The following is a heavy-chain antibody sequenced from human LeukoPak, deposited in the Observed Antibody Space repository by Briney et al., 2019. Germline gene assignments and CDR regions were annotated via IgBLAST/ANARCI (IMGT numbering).Heavy chain of an antibody. CDR1: GFTFSSYG. Sequence: PGGSLRLSCAASGFTFSSYGMHWVRQAPGKGLEWVAVMWYDGSNKYYADSVKGRFTISRDNSKNTLYLQMNSLRAEDTAVYYCARVGEMATKYYYYGMDVWGQGTTVTVSS. D-gene: IGHD5-12*01. V-gene: IGHV3-33*01. CDR3: ARVGEMATKYYYYGMDV. J-gene: IGHJ6*02. CDR2: MWYDGSNK.